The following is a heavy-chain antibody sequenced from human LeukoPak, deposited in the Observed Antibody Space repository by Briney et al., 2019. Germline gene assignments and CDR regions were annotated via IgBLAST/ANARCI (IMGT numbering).Heavy chain of an antibody. V-gene: IGHV1-69*05. CDR2: IIPIFGTA. D-gene: IGHD4-23*01. J-gene: IGHJ3*02. CDR3: ASHYGGNWNLLPDAFDI. CDR1: GGTFSSYA. Sequence: SVKVSCKASGGTFSSYATSWVRQAPGQGLEWMGGIIPIFGTANYAQKFQGRVTITTDESTSTAYMELSSLRSEDTAVYYCASHYGGNWNLLPDAFDIWGQGTMVTVSS.